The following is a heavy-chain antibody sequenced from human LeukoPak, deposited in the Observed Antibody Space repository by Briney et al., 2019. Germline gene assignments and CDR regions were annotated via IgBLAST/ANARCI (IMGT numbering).Heavy chain of an antibody. V-gene: IGHV3-23*01. D-gene: IGHD6-19*01. CDR2: IYGSGGAT. CDR1: GFTFSTYT. Sequence: GGSLRLSCAASGFTFSTYTMNWVRQAPGKGLEWVSGIYGSGGATFYADSVRGRFTISRDNSRNTLFLQMDSLRVEDTALYYCAKDLKPDSVWDNEYWGQGILVTVSS. CDR3: AKDLKPDSVWDNEY. J-gene: IGHJ4*02.